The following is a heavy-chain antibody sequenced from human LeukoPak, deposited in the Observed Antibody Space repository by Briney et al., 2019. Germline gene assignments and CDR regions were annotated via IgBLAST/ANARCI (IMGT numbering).Heavy chain of an antibody. V-gene: IGHV4-34*01. CDR2: INHSGST. Sequence: SETLSVTRAVYGGSFSGHYWSWIRQPPGKGLEWIWEINHSGSTKYNPSLQCRATISVDTSKNQYSLKLSSVTAADTAVYYCARRTYSGSGSYYNDWGQGTLVTVSS. J-gene: IGHJ4*02. CDR1: GGSFSGHY. D-gene: IGHD3-10*01. CDR3: ARRTYSGSGSYYND.